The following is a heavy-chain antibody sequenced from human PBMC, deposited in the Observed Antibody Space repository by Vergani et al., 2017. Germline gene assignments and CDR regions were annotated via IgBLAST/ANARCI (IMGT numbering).Heavy chain of an antibody. D-gene: IGHD5-12*01. CDR1: GFTFSSYS. CDR2: ISSSSSYI. J-gene: IGHJ6*02. Sequence: EVQLVESGGGLVKPGGSLRLSCAASGFTFSSYSMNWVRQAPGKGLEWVSSISSSSSYIYYADSMKGRFIISRDNAKNSLYLQMNSLSAGDTAVYYCATANPRNSSDHYLYYSHAIDVWGQGTTVIVSS. CDR3: ATANPRNSSDHYLYYSHAIDV. V-gene: IGHV3-21*02.